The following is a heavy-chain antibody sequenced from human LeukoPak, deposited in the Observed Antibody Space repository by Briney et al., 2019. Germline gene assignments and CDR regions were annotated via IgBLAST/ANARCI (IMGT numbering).Heavy chain of an antibody. J-gene: IGHJ4*02. CDR1: GFTFSSYS. CDR2: TSSSSSYI. D-gene: IGHD2-2*01. Sequence: PGGSLRLSCAASGFTFSSYSMNWVRQAPGKGLEWVSSTSSSSSYIYYAYSIKGRFTISRDNAKNSLYLQMNSLRAEDTAVYYCARGGPAAMGMSNFDYWGQGTLVTVSS. CDR3: ARGGPAAMGMSNFDY. V-gene: IGHV3-21*01.